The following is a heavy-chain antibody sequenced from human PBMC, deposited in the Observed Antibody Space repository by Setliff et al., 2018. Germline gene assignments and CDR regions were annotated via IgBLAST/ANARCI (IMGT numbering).Heavy chain of an antibody. Sequence: SETLSLTCAVSGGSISSSSYYWSWIRQPAGKGLEWIGRIYTSGSTNYNPSLKSRVTISVDTSKKQLSLKLSSVTAADTAVYYCARQVSWFDPWGQGTLVTVSS. CDR2: IYTSGST. J-gene: IGHJ5*02. CDR3: ARQVSWFDP. CDR1: GGSISSSSYY. V-gene: IGHV4-61*02.